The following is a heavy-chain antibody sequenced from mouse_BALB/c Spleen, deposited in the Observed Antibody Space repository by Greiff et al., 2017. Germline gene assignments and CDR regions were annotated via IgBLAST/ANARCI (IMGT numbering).Heavy chain of an antibody. Sequence: DVQLVESGGGLVKPGGSLKLSCAASGFTFSDYYMYWVRQTPEKRLEWVATISDGGSYTYYPDSVKGRFTISRDNAKNNLYLQMSSLKSEDTAMYYCARDPSYDYDGFAYWGQGTLVTVSA. V-gene: IGHV5-4*02. CDR1: GFTFSDYY. CDR3: ARDPSYDYDGFAY. J-gene: IGHJ3*01. D-gene: IGHD2-4*01. CDR2: ISDGGSYT.